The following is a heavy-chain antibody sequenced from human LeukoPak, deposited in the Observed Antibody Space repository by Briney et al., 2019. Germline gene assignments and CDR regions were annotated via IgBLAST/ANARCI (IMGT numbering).Heavy chain of an antibody. V-gene: IGHV3-7*01. J-gene: IGHJ4*02. D-gene: IGHD3-3*01. CDR3: LSTIFGDFDY. CDR1: GFSFSSYY. Sequence: GGSLRLSCAASGFSFSSYYMSWVRQAPGKGLEWVALINPDGSERYYVDSVKGRFTISRDNSKNTLYLQMNSLRAEDTAVYYCLSTIFGDFDYWGQGTLVTVSS. CDR2: INPDGSER.